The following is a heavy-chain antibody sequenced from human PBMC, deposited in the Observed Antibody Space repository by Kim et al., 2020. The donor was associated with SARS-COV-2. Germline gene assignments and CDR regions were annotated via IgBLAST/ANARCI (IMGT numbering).Heavy chain of an antibody. Sequence: SVKVSCKPSGGTFINYAFNWVRQAPGQGLEWLGGIIPFLETPNYAQRFQGRVAIKADESTSTTYMELSSLRAEDTAVYYCARTSGYIYGYALDNWGQGTLVTVSS. J-gene: IGHJ4*02. CDR1: GGTFINYA. D-gene: IGHD5-18*01. V-gene: IGHV1-69*13. CDR2: IIPFLETP. CDR3: ARTSGYIYGYALDN.